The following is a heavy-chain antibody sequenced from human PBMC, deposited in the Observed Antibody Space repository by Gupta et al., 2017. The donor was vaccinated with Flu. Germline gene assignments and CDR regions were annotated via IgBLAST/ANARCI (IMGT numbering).Heavy chain of an antibody. D-gene: IGHD2-15*01. Sequence: QVQLVQSGAEVKKPEASVKVSCTASGYTFTDYYMHWVRQAPGQGLEWMGWNNPKTGGTNSARRFQGRVTMTGDTSISTAYMELSRLRSDDTAMYYCARALGKGYCSGGTCYGSVNMDVWGQGTTVTVSS. CDR1: GYTFTDYY. CDR3: ARALGKGYCSGGTCYGSVNMDV. J-gene: IGHJ6*02. CDR2: NNPKTGGT. V-gene: IGHV1-2*02.